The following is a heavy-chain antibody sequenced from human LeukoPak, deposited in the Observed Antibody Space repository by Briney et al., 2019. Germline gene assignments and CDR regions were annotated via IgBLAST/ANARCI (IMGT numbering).Heavy chain of an antibody. Sequence: GGSLRLSCAASGFTFTTYWMHWVRHAPGKGLVWVSHINSDGSITSYADSVKGRFTISRDNAKNTLYLQMNSLRAEDTAVYYCARDAVDTVNAVWGQGTTVTVSS. D-gene: IGHD5-18*01. CDR2: INSDGSIT. CDR1: GFTFTTYW. CDR3: ARDAVDTVNAV. J-gene: IGHJ6*02. V-gene: IGHV3-74*01.